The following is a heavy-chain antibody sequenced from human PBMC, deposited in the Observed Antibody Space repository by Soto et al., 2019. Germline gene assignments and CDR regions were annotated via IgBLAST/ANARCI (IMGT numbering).Heavy chain of an antibody. D-gene: IGHD2-2*01. CDR1: GSPFSSYW. Sequence: EVQLVESGGGLVHTGGSLRLSCAASGSPFSSYWMHWVRQAPGEGLVWVARINGDGTSTNYADSVKGRFTISRDNGQNTVYLQMNSLRAEDTAVYSCARGLYHKYGQDHWGQGTLVTVSS. CDR3: ARGLYHKYGQDH. J-gene: IGHJ4*02. CDR2: INGDGTST. V-gene: IGHV3-74*01.